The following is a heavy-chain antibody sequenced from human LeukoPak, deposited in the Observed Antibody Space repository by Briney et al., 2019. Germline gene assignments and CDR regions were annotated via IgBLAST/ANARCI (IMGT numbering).Heavy chain of an antibody. V-gene: IGHV3-53*01. CDR3: ARRAGGYSHPYDY. Sequence: PGGSLRLSCAVSGFTVSGNYMSWVRQAPGRGLDGVSLIYSGGTTYYADSVKGRFTISRDNSKNTLYLQMNSLRAEDTAVYYCARRAGGYSHPYDYWGQGILVTVSS. D-gene: IGHD4-23*01. J-gene: IGHJ4*02. CDR2: IYSGGTT. CDR1: GFTVSGNY.